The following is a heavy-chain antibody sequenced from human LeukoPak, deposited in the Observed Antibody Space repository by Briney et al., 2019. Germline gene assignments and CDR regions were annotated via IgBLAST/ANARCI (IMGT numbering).Heavy chain of an antibody. CDR2: INHSGST. Sequence: PSQTLSLTCTVSGGSISSGGYYWSWIRQPPGKGLEWIGEINHSGSTNYNPSLKSRVTISVDTSKNQFSLKLSSVTAADTAVYYCARGSSMIVRRYFDLWGRGTLVTVSS. D-gene: IGHD3-22*01. CDR1: GGSISSGGYY. CDR3: ARGSSMIVRRYFDL. V-gene: IGHV4-30-2*01. J-gene: IGHJ2*01.